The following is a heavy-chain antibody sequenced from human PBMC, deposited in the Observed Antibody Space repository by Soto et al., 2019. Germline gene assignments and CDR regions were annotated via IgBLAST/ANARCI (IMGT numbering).Heavy chain of an antibody. D-gene: IGHD3-3*01. Sequence: GASVKVSCKASGYTFTSYDINWVRQATGQGLEWMGWMNPNSGNTGYAQKFQGRVTMTRNTSISTAYMELSSLRSEDTAVYYCARGVSILRFLEWLFDPWGQGTLVTVSS. CDR3: ARGVSILRFLEWLFDP. J-gene: IGHJ5*02. CDR2: MNPNSGNT. CDR1: GYTFTSYD. V-gene: IGHV1-8*01.